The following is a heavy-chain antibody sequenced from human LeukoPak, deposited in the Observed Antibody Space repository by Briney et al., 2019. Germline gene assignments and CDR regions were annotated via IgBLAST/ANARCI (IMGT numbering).Heavy chain of an antibody. Sequence: GGSLRLSCAASGFTFSSYDMTWVRQAPGRGLEWVSSIRPSGDNTYYGDSVKGRFTISRDNAKNSLYLQMNSPRAEDTAVCYCARDTTSISHNFDYWGQETLVTVSS. CDR1: GFTFSSYD. J-gene: IGHJ4*02. V-gene: IGHV3-21*01. CDR3: ARDTTSISHNFDY. D-gene: IGHD2/OR15-2a*01. CDR2: IRPSGDNT.